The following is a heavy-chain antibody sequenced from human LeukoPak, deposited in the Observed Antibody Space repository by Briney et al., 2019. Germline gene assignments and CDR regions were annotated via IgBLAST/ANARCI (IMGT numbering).Heavy chain of an antibody. J-gene: IGHJ4*02. D-gene: IGHD5-24*01. Sequence: SETLSLTCTVSGGSISSSRYFWGWIRQPPGKGLEWIGNTYYSGSTYYNPSLMSRVTISVDASQNQFSLKLSSVTGADTAVYYCARIRRDGYNYSDYWGQGTLVTVSS. CDR1: GGSISSSRYF. V-gene: IGHV4-39*01. CDR3: ARIRRDGYNYSDY. CDR2: TYYSGST.